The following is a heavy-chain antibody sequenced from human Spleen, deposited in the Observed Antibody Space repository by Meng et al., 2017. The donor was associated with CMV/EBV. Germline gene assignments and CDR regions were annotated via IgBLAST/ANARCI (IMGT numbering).Heavy chain of an antibody. J-gene: IGHJ4*02. CDR3: AKMISGYSSSWGIDC. CDR2: ISSTSTNI. D-gene: IGHD6-13*01. CDR1: GLTFSSFS. Sequence: SGLTFSSFSMNWVRQAPGKGLEWVSSISSTSTNIFYADSVKGRFTVSRDNTKNSLYLQMNSLRAEDTAVYYCAKMISGYSSSWGIDCWGRGTQVTVSS. V-gene: IGHV3-21*01.